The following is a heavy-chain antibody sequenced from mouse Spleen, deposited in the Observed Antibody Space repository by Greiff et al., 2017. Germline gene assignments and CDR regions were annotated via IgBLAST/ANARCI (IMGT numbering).Heavy chain of an antibody. CDR2: IWRGGST. V-gene: IGHV2-5-1*01. D-gene: IGHD2-1*01. CDR3: AKDLYYGNYDYAMDY. CDR1: GFSLTSYG. Sequence: VQLQQSGPSLVQPSQSLSITCTVSGFSLTSYGVHWVRQSPGKGLEWLGVIWRGGSTDYNAAFMSRLSITKDNSKSQVFFKMNSLQADDTAIYYCAKDLYYGNYDYAMDYWGQGTSVTVSS. J-gene: IGHJ4*01.